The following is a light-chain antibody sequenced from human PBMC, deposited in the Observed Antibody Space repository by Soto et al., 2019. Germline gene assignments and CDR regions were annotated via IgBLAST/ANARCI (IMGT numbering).Light chain of an antibody. V-gene: IGKV3-20*01. Sequence: EVRLTQSPGTLSLSPGERATLSCGASQSVSSSYLVWSQQKPGQAPRLLIYGASSRATGIPDRFSGSGSGTDFTLTISSLEPEDFAVYYCQQYGTSPITFGQGTRLEIK. J-gene: IGKJ5*01. CDR3: QQYGTSPIT. CDR2: GAS. CDR1: QSVSSSY.